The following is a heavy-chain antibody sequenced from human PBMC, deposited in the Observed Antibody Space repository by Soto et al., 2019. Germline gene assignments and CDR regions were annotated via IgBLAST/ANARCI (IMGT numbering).Heavy chain of an antibody. J-gene: IGHJ4*02. CDR1: GYTFTSYG. D-gene: IGHD3-3*01. CDR2: ISAYNGNT. CDR3: ATGPFAYYDFWSGYHSDGYFDY. V-gene: IGHV1-18*01. Sequence: ASVKVSCKASGYTFTSYGISWVRQAPGQGLEWMGWISAYNGNTNYAQKLQVRVTMTTDTSTSTAYMELRSLRSDDTAVYYCATGPFAYYDFWSGYHSDGYFDYWGQGTLVTVS.